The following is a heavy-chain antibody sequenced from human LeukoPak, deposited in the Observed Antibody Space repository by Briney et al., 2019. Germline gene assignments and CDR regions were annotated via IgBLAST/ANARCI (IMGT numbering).Heavy chain of an antibody. J-gene: IGHJ4*02. CDR1: GFTFSDYY. Sequence: PGGSLRLSCAAYGFTFSDYYMSWIRQAPGKGLEWVSYISSSGSTIYYADSVKGRFTISRDNAKNSLYLQMNSLRAEDTAVYYCARDARIAARPVDYWGQGTLVTVSS. CDR3: ARDARIAARPVDY. D-gene: IGHD6-6*01. V-gene: IGHV3-11*04. CDR2: ISSSGSTI.